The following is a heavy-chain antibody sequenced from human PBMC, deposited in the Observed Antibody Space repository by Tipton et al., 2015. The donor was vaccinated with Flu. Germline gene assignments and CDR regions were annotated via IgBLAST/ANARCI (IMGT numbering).Heavy chain of an antibody. CDR1: GGTFSSYA. CDR3: ARGWGDYFDSSGYHGGAFDY. V-gene: IGHV1-69*01. D-gene: IGHD3-22*01. CDR2: IIPVFGTA. J-gene: IGHJ4*02. Sequence: QSGAEVKKPGSSVKVSCKASGGTFSSYAINWVRQAPGQGLEWMGGIIPVFGTANYAQKFQGRVTITADESTSTAYMELSSLRSEDTAVYYCARGWGDYFDSSGYHGGAFDYWGQGTLVTVSS.